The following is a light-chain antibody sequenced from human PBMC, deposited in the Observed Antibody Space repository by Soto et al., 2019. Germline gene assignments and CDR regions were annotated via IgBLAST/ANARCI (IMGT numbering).Light chain of an antibody. Sequence: QSALTQPASVSGSPGQSITLSCTGTSSDVGSYKLVSWYQQHPGKAPKLKISEVSKRPSGISDRFSGSKSGSTASLTISGLQAEDEADYYCCSYAGTSTHTVFGGGTQLTVL. V-gene: IGLV2-23*02. J-gene: IGLJ7*01. CDR1: SSDVGSYKL. CDR3: CSYAGTSTHTV. CDR2: EVS.